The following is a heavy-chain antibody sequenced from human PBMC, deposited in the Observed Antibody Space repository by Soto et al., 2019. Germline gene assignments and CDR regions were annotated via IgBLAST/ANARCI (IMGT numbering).Heavy chain of an antibody. Sequence: PGESLKISCKGSGYSFTSYWIGWVRQMPGKGLEWMGIIYPGDSDTRYSPSFQGQVTISADKSISTAYLQWSSLKASDTAMYYCAGHESPRGYSYPPPQGFDPWGQGTLVTVSS. J-gene: IGHJ5*02. CDR2: IYPGDSDT. CDR1: GYSFTSYW. V-gene: IGHV5-51*01. CDR3: AGHESPRGYSYPPPQGFDP. D-gene: IGHD5-18*01.